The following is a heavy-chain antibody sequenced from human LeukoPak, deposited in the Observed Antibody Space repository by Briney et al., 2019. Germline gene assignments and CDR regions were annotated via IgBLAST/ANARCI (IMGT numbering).Heavy chain of an antibody. D-gene: IGHD2-2*01. CDR3: ARIDCTSTSCSHRGTDY. CDR2: ISHSGTT. Sequence: SETLSLTCAVYGDSFSDYYWSWIRQPPGKGLEWIGEISHSGTTNYNPSLKSRVTISVATSKNQSSLKLSSVTAADTAVYYCARIDCTSTSCSHRGTDYWGQGTLVTVSS. CDR1: GDSFSDYY. V-gene: IGHV4-34*01. J-gene: IGHJ4*02.